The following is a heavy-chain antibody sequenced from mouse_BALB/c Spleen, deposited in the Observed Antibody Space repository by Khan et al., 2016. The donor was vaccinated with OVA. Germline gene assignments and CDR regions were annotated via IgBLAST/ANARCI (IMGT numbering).Heavy chain of an antibody. D-gene: IGHD1-1*02. Sequence: QVRLQQSGPELVRPGVSVKISCKASDYTFTDYPMHWVQQSPAKSLEWIGAVGTYYGDTNYNQKLKGKAILTVDKSSSTAYLELARLTSEDSALYYYASYGGNSIYDYWGQGTLITVSA. CDR1: DYTFTDYP. CDR3: ASYGGNSIYDY. V-gene: IGHV1S137*01. J-gene: IGHJ3*01. CDR2: VGTYYGDT.